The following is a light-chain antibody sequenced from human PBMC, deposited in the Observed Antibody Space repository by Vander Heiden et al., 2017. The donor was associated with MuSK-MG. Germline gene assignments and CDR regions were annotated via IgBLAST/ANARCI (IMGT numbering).Light chain of an antibody. V-gene: IGKV1-8*01. J-gene: IGKJ4*01. CDR2: AAS. Sequence: AIRMTKSPSSFSASTGDRVTITCRESQGISSYLAWYQQNQGKAPKPLIYAASTLQSGVLSRFSSSGSGTDVTLTISCLQSEDFATYYCQQDDSDPLTFGGGTKVEIK. CDR1: QGISSY. CDR3: QQDDSDPLT.